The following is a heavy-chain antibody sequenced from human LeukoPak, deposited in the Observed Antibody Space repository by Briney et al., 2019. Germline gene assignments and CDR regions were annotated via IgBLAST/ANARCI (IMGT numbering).Heavy chain of an antibody. Sequence: SETLSLTCTVSGGSISSYYWSWIRQPPGKGLEWIGYIYYSGSTNYNPSLKSRVTISVDTSKNQFSLKLSSVTAADTAVYYCARLYGDWYYFDYWGQGTPVTVSS. V-gene: IGHV4-59*01. CDR2: IYYSGST. J-gene: IGHJ4*02. CDR3: ARLYGDWYYFDY. D-gene: IGHD4-17*01. CDR1: GGSISSYY.